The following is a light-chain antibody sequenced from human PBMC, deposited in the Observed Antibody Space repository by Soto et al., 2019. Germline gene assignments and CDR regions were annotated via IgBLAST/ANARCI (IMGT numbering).Light chain of an antibody. CDR3: QSYDSGVSASV. CDR2: SDI. V-gene: IGLV1-40*01. J-gene: IGLJ2*01. Sequence: QSVLTQPPSVSGAPGQRVSISCSGSSSNIGAGFDVHWYQQFPGAAPKLLIYSDINRPSGVPYRFSASKSGTSASLTITGRQTEDEAHYYCQSYDSGVSASVFGGGTKLTVL. CDR1: SSNIGAGFD.